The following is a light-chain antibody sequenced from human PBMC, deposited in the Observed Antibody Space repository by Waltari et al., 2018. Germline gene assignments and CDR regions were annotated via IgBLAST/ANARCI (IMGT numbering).Light chain of an antibody. V-gene: IGLV2-14*03. CDR3: SSYSSSSIVV. Sequence: SVSGSPGQSITISCTGTSSDIGSYSYVSWYQQHPGKAPKLMIYDVIYRPSGVSNRFSGSKSGNTASLTISGLQAEDEADYYCSSYSSSSIVVFGGGTKLTVL. J-gene: IGLJ2*01. CDR2: DVI. CDR1: SSDIGSYSY.